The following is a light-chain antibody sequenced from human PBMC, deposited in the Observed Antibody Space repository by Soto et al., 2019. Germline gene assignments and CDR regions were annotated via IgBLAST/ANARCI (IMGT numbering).Light chain of an antibody. J-gene: IGLJ3*02. CDR1: SSNIGAGYD. V-gene: IGLV1-40*01. Sequence: QSVLTQPPSLSGAPGQRVTISCTGSSSNIGAGYDVHWYQQLPGTAPKLLIYDNTNRPSGVPDRFSGSKSGASASLAITGLQAEDEADYYCQSYDTSLSVCVFGGGTKLTVL. CDR2: DNT. CDR3: QSYDTSLSVCV.